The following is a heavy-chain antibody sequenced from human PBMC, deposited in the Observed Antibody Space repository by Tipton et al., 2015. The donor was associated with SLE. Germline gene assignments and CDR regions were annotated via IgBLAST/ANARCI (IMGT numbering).Heavy chain of an antibody. V-gene: IGHV4-39*07. J-gene: IGHJ5*02. CDR2: VYYTGST. CDR3: AGDYGGPDCFDP. D-gene: IGHD4-23*01. Sequence: LRLSCTVSGDSISSSSYYWGWIRQPPGKGLEWIGTVYYTGSTYYTSSLRSRVTISVDTSKDQFSLRLTSLTAADTAIYYCAGDYGGPDCFDPWGLGTLVTVSS. CDR1: GDSISSSSYY.